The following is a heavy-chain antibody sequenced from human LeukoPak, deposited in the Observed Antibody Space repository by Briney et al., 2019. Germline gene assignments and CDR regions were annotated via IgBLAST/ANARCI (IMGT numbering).Heavy chain of an antibody. CDR1: GFTFSSYA. J-gene: IGHJ5*02. V-gene: IGHV3-23*01. CDR3: AKDRVLWFGELLSVGWFDP. CDR2: ISGSGGST. Sequence: GGSLRLSCSASGFTFSSYAMSWVRQAPGKGLEWVSAISGSGGSTYYADSVKGRFTISRDNSKNTLCLQMNSLRAEDTAVYYCAKDRVLWFGELLSVGWFDPWGQGTLVTVSS. D-gene: IGHD3-10*01.